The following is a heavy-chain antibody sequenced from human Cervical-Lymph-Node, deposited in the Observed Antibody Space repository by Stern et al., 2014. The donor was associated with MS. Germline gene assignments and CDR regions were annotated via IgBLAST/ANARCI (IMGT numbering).Heavy chain of an antibody. CDR3: AKGSRSNVPSVTVGIDY. J-gene: IGHJ4*02. CDR1: GFIFRNYA. V-gene: IGHV3-23*04. Sequence: EVQLEESGGDLIQPGGALRLSCTASGFIFRNYAMSWVRQAPGKGLGWVAGISARGVSTYYTDSVKGRFTISRDNSKNTLYLQMNGLRAEDTALFYCAKGSRSNVPSVTVGIDYWGQGTLVIVSS. D-gene: IGHD4-23*01. CDR2: ISARGVST.